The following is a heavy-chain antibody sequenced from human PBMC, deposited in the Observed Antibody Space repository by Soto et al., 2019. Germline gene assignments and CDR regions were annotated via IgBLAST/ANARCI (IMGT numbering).Heavy chain of an antibody. CDR2: ISAYNGNT. Sequence: ASVKVSCKASGYTFTSYGISWVRQAPGQGLEWMGWISAYNGNTNYAQKLQGRVTMTTDTSTSTAYMELRSLRSDDTVVYYCAREEYSGYDYQSFDYWGQGTLVTVSS. V-gene: IGHV1-18*01. CDR1: GYTFTSYG. D-gene: IGHD5-12*01. J-gene: IGHJ4*02. CDR3: AREEYSGYDYQSFDY.